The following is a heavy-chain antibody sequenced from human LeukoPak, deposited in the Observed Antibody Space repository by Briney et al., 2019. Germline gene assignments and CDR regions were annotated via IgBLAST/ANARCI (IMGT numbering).Heavy chain of an antibody. Sequence: GGSLRLSCVASGFPFKRYWMTWVRQSPGKGLDWVANIKPDGSETNYLDSVKGRFTISRDNARDSLFLEMNNLIVDDTADYYCARDGAELWPLDEWGQGILVTVSS. V-gene: IGHV3-7*01. J-gene: IGHJ4*02. D-gene: IGHD2-21*01. CDR1: GFPFKRYW. CDR2: IKPDGSET. CDR3: ARDGAELWPLDE.